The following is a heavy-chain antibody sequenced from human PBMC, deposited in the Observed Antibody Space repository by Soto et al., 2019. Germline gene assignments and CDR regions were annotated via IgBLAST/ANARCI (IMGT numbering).Heavy chain of an antibody. CDR3: AREGVLLNTWDDY. CDR2: ISSSSSYT. J-gene: IGHJ4*02. CDR1: GFTFSDYY. Sequence: KTGGSLRLSCAASGFTFSDYYMSWIRQAPGKGLEWVSYISSSSSYTNYADSVKGRFTISRDNAKNSLYLQMNSLRAEDTAVYYCAREGVLLNTWDDYWGQGTLVTVSS. V-gene: IGHV3-11*06. D-gene: IGHD3-16*01.